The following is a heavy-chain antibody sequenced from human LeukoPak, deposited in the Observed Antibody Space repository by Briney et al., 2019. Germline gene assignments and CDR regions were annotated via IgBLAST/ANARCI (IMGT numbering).Heavy chain of an antibody. Sequence: GGSLRLSCAVSGLTFSNAWMSWVRQAPGKELEWVGRILSKIGGETTEYAASVKGRFTISRDDSRDTVYLQMNSLRTEDTAVYYCTCHSKEWLLGYWGQGTLVTVSS. CDR3: TCHSKEWLLGY. J-gene: IGHJ4*02. CDR1: GLTFSNAW. CDR2: ILSKIGGETT. D-gene: IGHD3-3*01. V-gene: IGHV3-15*01.